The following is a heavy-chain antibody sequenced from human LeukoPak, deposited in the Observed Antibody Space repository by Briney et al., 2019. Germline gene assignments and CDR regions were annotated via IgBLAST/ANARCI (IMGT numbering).Heavy chain of an antibody. CDR2: IDWDDDK. CDR1: GFSLTTSGMC. Sequence: ESGPTLVNPTRTLTLTCTFSGFSLTTSGMCVSWIRQPPGKALERLARIDWDDDKFYSTSLKTRLTISKDTSKNQVVLTMTNMDPVDTATYYCARTRFGDQGSRIDFWGQGTLVTVSS. J-gene: IGHJ4*02. V-gene: IGHV2-70*17. CDR3: ARTRFGDQGSRIDF. D-gene: IGHD3-10*01.